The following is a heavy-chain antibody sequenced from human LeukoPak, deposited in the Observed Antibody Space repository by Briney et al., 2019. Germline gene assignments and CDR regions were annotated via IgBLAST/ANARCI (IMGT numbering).Heavy chain of an antibody. V-gene: IGHV1-18*01. D-gene: IGHD2-2*01. Sequence: ASVRVSCKASGYSFGIFGISWVRQAPGQGLEWMGWISANNGNTKYAQNLQGRVTMTTDTSTSTAYMELRSLRSDDTAVYYCARVGVVVPAAWFDPWGQGTLVTVSS. J-gene: IGHJ5*02. CDR3: ARVGVVVPAAWFDP. CDR2: ISANNGNT. CDR1: GYSFGIFG.